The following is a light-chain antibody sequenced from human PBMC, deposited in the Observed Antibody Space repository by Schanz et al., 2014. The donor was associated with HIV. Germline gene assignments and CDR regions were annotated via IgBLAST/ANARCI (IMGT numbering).Light chain of an antibody. CDR1: ASNIGATFN. V-gene: IGLV1-40*01. CDR3: SSYTSSSTGV. J-gene: IGLJ1*01. CDR2: GAV. Sequence: QSVLTQPPSVSAAPGQRVTISCTGSASNIGATFNVHWYQLLPGRAPKLLIFGAVNRPSGVPARFSGSKSGSSASLAISGLQAEDEADYYCSSYTSSSTGVFGTGTKLTVL.